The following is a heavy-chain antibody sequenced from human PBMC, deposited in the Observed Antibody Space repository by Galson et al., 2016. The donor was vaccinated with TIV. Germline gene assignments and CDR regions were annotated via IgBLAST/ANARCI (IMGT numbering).Heavy chain of an antibody. Sequence: SVKVSCKASGYTFIGYYMHWVRQVPGQGPEWMGWINPNNGDTKYRQKFQGRVTMTRDTSINAVYLELSRLISDDTAVYYCARSLEYSTSWADTDAFDIWGQGTMVTVTS. CDR2: INPNNGDT. CDR1: GYTFIGYY. CDR3: ARSLEYSTSWADTDAFDI. D-gene: IGHD6-13*01. V-gene: IGHV1-2*02. J-gene: IGHJ3*02.